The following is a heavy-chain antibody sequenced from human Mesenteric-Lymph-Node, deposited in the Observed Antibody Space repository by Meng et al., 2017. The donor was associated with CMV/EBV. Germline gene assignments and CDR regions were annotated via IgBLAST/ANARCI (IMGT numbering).Heavy chain of an antibody. Sequence: SETLSLTCAVYGASLSGYYWSFFRQPPGKGLEWIGEINDSGSANYNPSLKTRLTISVDTSKNEFSLNLSSVSAADTAVYYCARGQLELQLRDYYYGMDVWGQGTTVTVSS. D-gene: IGHD1-7*01. V-gene: IGHV4-34*01. J-gene: IGHJ6*02. CDR2: INDSGSA. CDR1: GASLSGYY. CDR3: ARGQLELQLRDYYYGMDV.